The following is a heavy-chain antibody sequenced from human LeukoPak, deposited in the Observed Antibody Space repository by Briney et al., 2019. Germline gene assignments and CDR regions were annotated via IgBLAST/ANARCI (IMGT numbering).Heavy chain of an antibody. Sequence: SQTLSLTCTVSGGSISSGSYYWSWIRQPAGKGLEWIGRIYTSGSTNYNPSLKSRVTTSVDTSKNQFSLKLSSVTAADTAVYSCAKGYDFWSGYPAEYFDLGGRGTLVIVSS. V-gene: IGHV4-61*02. J-gene: IGHJ2*01. CDR3: AKGYDFWSGYPAEYFDL. D-gene: IGHD3-3*01. CDR1: GGSISSGSYY. CDR2: IYTSGST.